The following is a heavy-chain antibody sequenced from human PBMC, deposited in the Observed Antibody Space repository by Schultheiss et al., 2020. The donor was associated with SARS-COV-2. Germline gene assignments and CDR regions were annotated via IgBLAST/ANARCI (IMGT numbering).Heavy chain of an antibody. CDR3: ASGGDDFWSGGNFQH. Sequence: SETLSLTCTVSGGSISSYYWSWIRQPAGKGLEWIGRIYTSGSTNYNPSLKSRVTISVDTSKNQFSLKLSSVTAADTAVYYCASGGDDFWSGGNFQHWGQGTLVTVAS. D-gene: IGHD3-3*01. V-gene: IGHV4-4*07. J-gene: IGHJ1*01. CDR1: GGSISSYY. CDR2: IYTSGST.